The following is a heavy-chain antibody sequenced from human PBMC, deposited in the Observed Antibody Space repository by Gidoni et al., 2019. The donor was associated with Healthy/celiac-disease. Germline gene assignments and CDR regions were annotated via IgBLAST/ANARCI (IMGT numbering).Heavy chain of an antibody. CDR1: GFTVSSNY. V-gene: IGHV3-66*04. CDR3: ARRGWLANDYFDY. Sequence: EVQLVESGGGLVQAGGSLRLSCAASGFTVSSNYMSWVRQAPGKGLEWVSVIYSGGSTYYADSVKGRFTISRDNSKNTLYLQMNSLRAEDTAVYYCARRGWLANDYFDYWGQGTLVTVSS. D-gene: IGHD2-15*01. CDR2: IYSGGST. J-gene: IGHJ4*02.